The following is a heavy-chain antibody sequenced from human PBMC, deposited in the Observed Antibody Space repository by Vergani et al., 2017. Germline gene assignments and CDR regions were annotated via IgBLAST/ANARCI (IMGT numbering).Heavy chain of an antibody. D-gene: IGHD3-10*01. CDR1: GYSFNSYW. CDR3: ARTPHATPAGDGYYFDY. Sequence: EVQLVQSGAEVKKPGESLKISCKGSGYSFNSYWIGWVRQMPGKGLEWMGNIYPGDSDTRYSPSFQGQVTISADKSISTAYMQWSSLKASDTAMYYCARTPHATPAGDGYYFDYWGQGTLVTVSS. V-gene: IGHV5-51*01. J-gene: IGHJ4*02. CDR2: IYPGDSDT.